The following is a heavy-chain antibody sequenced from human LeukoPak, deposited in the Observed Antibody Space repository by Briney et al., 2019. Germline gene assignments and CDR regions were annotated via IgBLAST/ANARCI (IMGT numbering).Heavy chain of an antibody. CDR3: AKERTRRSGDPSDY. CDR1: GFTFSSYG. CDR2: ISGAGVTT. J-gene: IGHJ4*02. D-gene: IGHD4-17*01. Sequence: PGGTLRLSCAASGFTFSSYGMSWVRQAPGKGLEWVSTISGAGVTTYDADSVKGRFTISRDNSQNTLYLQMNSLRAEDTAVYYCAKERTRRSGDPSDYWGQGTLVTVSS. V-gene: IGHV3-23*01.